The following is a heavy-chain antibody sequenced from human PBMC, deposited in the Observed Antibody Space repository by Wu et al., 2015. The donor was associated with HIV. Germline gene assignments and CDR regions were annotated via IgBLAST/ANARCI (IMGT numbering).Heavy chain of an antibody. J-gene: IGHJ4*02. D-gene: IGHD3-10*01. CDR3: ARTYYYGSGSYSLDY. Sequence: QVQLVQSGAEIKKPGSSVTVSCKASGGTFGTYGISWVRQAPGQGLEWIGRIIPLFGPTTYSQKFQGRVTIAADESTTTVYIDLKGLRSEDTAVYYCARTYYYGSGSYSLDYWGQGTLVTVSS. CDR1: GGTFGTYG. V-gene: IGHV1-69*13. CDR2: IIPLFGPT.